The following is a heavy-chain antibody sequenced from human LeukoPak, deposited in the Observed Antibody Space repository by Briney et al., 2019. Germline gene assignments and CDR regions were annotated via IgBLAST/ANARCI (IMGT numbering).Heavy chain of an antibody. D-gene: IGHD3-22*01. CDR1: GGSFSGYY. V-gene: IGHV4-34*01. CDR3: ARVFYDSSGYCPPNNWFDP. Sequence: SETLSLTCAVYGGSFSGYYWSWIRQPPGKGLEWIGEINHSGSTNYNPSLKSRVTISVDTSKNQFSLKLSSVTAADTAVYYCARVFYDSSGYCPPNNWFDPWGQGTLVTVSS. CDR2: INHSGST. J-gene: IGHJ5*02.